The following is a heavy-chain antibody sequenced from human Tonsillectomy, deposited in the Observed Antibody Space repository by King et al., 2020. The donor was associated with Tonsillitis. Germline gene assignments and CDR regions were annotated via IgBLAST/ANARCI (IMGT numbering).Heavy chain of an antibody. CDR2: IKHDGSDT. D-gene: IGHD7-27*01. V-gene: IGHV3-7*01. J-gene: IGHJ4*02. Sequence: VQLVESGGGLVQPGGSLRLSCAASDLTFSTYWMSWIRQAPGKGLEWVANIKHDGSDTTYADSVKGRFTVSRDNAKNSLYLEMNRLRAEDTALYYCARDPAWGELDSWGQGALVTVSS. CDR3: ARDPAWGELDS. CDR1: DLTFSTYW.